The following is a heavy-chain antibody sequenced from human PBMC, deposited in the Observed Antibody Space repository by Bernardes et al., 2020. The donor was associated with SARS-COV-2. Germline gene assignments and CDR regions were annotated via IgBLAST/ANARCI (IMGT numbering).Heavy chain of an antibody. J-gene: IGHJ6*03. Sequence: SETLSLTCAVYGGSFSGYYWSWIRQPPGKGLEWIGEINHSGSTNYNPSLKSRVTISVDTSKNQFSLKLSSVTAADTAVYYCARGPKKAVVPAARLHYYYYYYMDVWGKGTTVTVSS. D-gene: IGHD2-2*01. V-gene: IGHV4-34*01. CDR2: INHSGST. CDR1: GGSFSGYY. CDR3: ARGPKKAVVPAARLHYYYYYYMDV.